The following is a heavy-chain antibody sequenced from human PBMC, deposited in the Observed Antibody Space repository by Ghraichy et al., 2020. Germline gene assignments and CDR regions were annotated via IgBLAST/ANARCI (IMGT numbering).Heavy chain of an antibody. CDR2: ISGSGGGT. V-gene: IGHV3-23*01. J-gene: IGHJ3*02. CDR1: GFTFSDYA. Sequence: GGSLRLSCAASGFTFSDYAMSWVRQAPGKGLEWVSAISGSGGGTYYADSVKGRFAISRDNSKNTLYLQMNSLRAEDTAVYYCARLIAAAGARAFDIWGQGTMITVSS. D-gene: IGHD6-13*01. CDR3: ARLIAAAGARAFDI.